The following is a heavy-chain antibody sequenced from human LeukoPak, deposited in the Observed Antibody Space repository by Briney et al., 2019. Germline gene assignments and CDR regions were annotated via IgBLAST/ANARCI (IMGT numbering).Heavy chain of an antibody. V-gene: IGHV1-69*04. J-gene: IGHJ4*02. D-gene: IGHD3-9*01. CDR1: GGTFSSYA. Sequence: SVKVSCKASGGTFSSYAISWVRQAPGQGLEWMGRIIPILGIANYAQKFQGRVTMTADKSTSTAYMELSSLRSEDTAVYYCARDRGILTGYYIHDYWGQGTLVTVSS. CDR2: IIPILGIA. CDR3: ARDRGILTGYYIHDY.